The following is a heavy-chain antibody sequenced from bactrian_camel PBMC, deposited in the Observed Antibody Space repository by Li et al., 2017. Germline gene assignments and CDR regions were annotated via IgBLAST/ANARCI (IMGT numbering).Heavy chain of an antibody. J-gene: IGHJ4*01. CDR2: VDIDNST. V-gene: IGHV3S55*01. Sequence: QVQLVESGGGSVQVGGSLRLSCVASGDTISRYCMGWFRQIPDKEREGVAAVDIDNSTVYADSIKGRFTVSLDQVKNILVLQLNNLTPEDTAMYYCAADDGLVRKAPLQYKSYNYWGQGTQVTVS. CDR3: AADDGLVRKAPLQYKSYNY. CDR1: GDTISRYC. D-gene: IGHD5*01.